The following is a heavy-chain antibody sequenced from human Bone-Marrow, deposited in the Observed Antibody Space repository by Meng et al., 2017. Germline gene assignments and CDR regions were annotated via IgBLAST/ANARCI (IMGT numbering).Heavy chain of an antibody. J-gene: IGHJ3*01. V-gene: IGHV3-33*01. CDR3: ARDRIAVDGEVDAFDV. CDR2: IWYDGSNK. D-gene: IGHD6-19*01. Sequence: GGSLRLSCAASGFTFSSYGMHWVRQAPGKGLEWVAVIWYDGSNKYYADSVEGRFTISRDSAKNALYLQMNSLRVEDTGVYYCARDRIAVDGEVDAFDVWGLGTLVTVSS. CDR1: GFTFSSYG.